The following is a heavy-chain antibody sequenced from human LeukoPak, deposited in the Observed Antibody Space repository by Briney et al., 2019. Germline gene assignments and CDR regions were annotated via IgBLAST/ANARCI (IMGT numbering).Heavy chain of an antibody. CDR1: GFTFSSYA. D-gene: IGHD6-19*01. V-gene: IGHV3-23*01. J-gene: IGHJ4*02. Sequence: PGRSLRLSCAASGFTFSSYAMSWVRQAPGRGLEWVSIISDSGDITYYADSVKGRFTISRDNSKNTLYLQMNSLRAEDTAVYYCAKVGGAGIAVVLVDYWGQGTLVTVSS. CDR2: ISDSGDIT. CDR3: AKVGGAGIAVVLVDY.